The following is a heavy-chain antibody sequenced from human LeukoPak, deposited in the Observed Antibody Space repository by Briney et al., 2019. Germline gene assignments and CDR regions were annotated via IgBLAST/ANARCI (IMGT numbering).Heavy chain of an antibody. Sequence: SETLSLTCTVSGVSISSSSYYWGWIRQPPGKGLEWNGSIYYSGSTYYNPSLKSRVTISVDTSKNQFSLKLSSVTAADTAVYYCARQRISTVTTQDYFDYWGQGTLVTVSS. CDR2: IYYSGST. CDR1: GVSISSSSYY. J-gene: IGHJ4*02. D-gene: IGHD4-17*01. CDR3: ARQRISTVTTQDYFDY. V-gene: IGHV4-39*01.